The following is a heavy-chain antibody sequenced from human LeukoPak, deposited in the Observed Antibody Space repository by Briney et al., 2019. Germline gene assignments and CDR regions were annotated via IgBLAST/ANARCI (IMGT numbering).Heavy chain of an antibody. CDR2: IYYSGST. J-gene: IGHJ5*02. Sequence: PSETLSLTCTVSGGSISSSGYYWGWIRQPPGKGLEWIASIYYSGSTYYNPSLKSRVTISVDTSKNQPSLKLSSLTAADTAVYYCARHEYGGSYYGLSWFDPWGQGTLVTVSS. CDR3: ARHEYGGSYYGLSWFDP. D-gene: IGHD1-26*01. V-gene: IGHV4-39*01. CDR1: GGSISSSGYY.